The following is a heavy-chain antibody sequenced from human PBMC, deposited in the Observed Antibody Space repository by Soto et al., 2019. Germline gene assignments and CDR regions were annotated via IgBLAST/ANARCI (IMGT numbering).Heavy chain of an antibody. V-gene: IGHV4-59*05. D-gene: IGHD3-22*01. CDR2: TYYSGST. Sequence: SETLSLTCTVSGGSISSYYWSWIRQPPGKGLEWIGSTYYSGSTYYNPSLKSRVTISVDTSKNQFSLKLSSVTAADTAVYYCASTYYYDSSGPNWFDPWGQGTLVTVSS. CDR3: ASTYYYDSSGPNWFDP. CDR1: GGSISSYY. J-gene: IGHJ5*02.